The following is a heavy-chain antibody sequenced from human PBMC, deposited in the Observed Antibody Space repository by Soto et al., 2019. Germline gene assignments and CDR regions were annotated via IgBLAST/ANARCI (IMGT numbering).Heavy chain of an antibody. CDR3: ASHYRGGKNSGYEAAYYYYYYMDV. CDR1: GYSFTSYW. D-gene: IGHD5-12*01. Sequence: PGESLKISCKGSGYSFTSYWIGWVRQMPGKGLEWMGIIYPGDSDTRYSPSFKGQVTISADKSISTAYLQWSSLKASDTAMYYCASHYRGGKNSGYEAAYYYYYYMDVWGKETTVTVSS. CDR2: IYPGDSDT. V-gene: IGHV5-51*01. J-gene: IGHJ6*03.